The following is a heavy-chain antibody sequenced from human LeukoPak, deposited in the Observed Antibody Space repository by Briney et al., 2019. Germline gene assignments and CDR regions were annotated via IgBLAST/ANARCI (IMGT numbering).Heavy chain of an antibody. CDR2: IYYSGST. CDR3: ARARYYYDSSGGLDALDI. D-gene: IGHD3-22*01. CDR1: GGSISSGDYY. J-gene: IGHJ3*02. Sequence: SETLSLTCTVSGGSISSGDYYWSWIRQPPGKGLEWIVYIYYSGSTYYNPSLKSRVTISVDTSKNQFSLKLSSVTAADTAVYYCARARYYYDSSGGLDALDIWGQGTMVTVSS. V-gene: IGHV4-30-4*01.